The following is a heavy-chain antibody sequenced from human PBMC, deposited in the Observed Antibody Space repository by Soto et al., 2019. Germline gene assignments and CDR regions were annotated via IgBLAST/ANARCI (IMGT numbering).Heavy chain of an antibody. CDR1: GGSISSGGYY. CDR3: ARDRVSRDGYNVYYYGMDV. CDR2: IYYSGST. D-gene: IGHD5-12*01. V-gene: IGHV4-31*03. J-gene: IGHJ6*02. Sequence: SLTCTVSGGSISSGGYYWSWIRQHPGKGLEWIGYIYYSGSTYYNPSLKSRVTISVDTSKNQFSLKLSSVTAADTAVYYCARDRVSRDGYNVYYYGMDVWGQGTSVTVSS.